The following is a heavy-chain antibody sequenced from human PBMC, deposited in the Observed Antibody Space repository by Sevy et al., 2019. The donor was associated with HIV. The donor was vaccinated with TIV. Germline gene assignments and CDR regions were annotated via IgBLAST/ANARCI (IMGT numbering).Heavy chain of an antibody. D-gene: IGHD2-21*01. CDR1: GGSIISSTYY. Sequence: SETLSLTCTVSGGSIISSTYYWDWIRQPPGKGLEWIGNIHHTGKTYYIPSLRSRVTMSVDTSKNQFSLNLNSVNAADTAVYYCAGHPANSNEFEYWGRGTLVTVSS. CDR3: AGHPANSNEFEY. V-gene: IGHV4-39*01. J-gene: IGHJ4*02. CDR2: IHHTGKT.